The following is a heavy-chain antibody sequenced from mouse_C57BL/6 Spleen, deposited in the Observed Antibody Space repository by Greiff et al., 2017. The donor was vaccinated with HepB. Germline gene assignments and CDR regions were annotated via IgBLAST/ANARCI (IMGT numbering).Heavy chain of an antibody. CDR1: GYTFTSYW. CDR2: IDPSDSYT. D-gene: IGHD2-5*01. Sequence: QVQLQQPGAELVKPGASVKLSCKASGYTFTSYWMQWVKQRPGQGLEWIGEIDPSDSYTNYNQKFKGKATLTVDTSSSTAYMQLSSLTSEDSAVYYCARRGAYSNYVWYFDVWGTGTTVTVSS. J-gene: IGHJ1*03. CDR3: ARRGAYSNYVWYFDV. V-gene: IGHV1-50*01.